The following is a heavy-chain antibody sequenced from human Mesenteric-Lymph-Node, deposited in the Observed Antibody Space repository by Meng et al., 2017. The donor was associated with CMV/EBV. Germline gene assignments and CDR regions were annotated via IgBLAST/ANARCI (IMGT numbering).Heavy chain of an antibody. Sequence: GGSLRLSCAASGFTLSTYSMNWVRQAPGKGLDRVSVIYSGGGTYYADSVKGRFTISRDNSKNTLYLQMNSLRAEDTAIYYCAREVLGQWGGYYGMDVWGQGTTVTVSS. CDR3: AREVLGQWGGYYGMDV. J-gene: IGHJ6*02. CDR2: IYSGGGT. CDR1: GFTLSTYS. D-gene: IGHD3-3*02. V-gene: IGHV3-53*01.